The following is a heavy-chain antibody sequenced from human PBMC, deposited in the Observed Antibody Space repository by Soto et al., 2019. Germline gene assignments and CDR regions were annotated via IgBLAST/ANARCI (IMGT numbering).Heavy chain of an antibody. CDR2: ISGYNGNT. J-gene: IGHJ1*01. Sequence: QVQLVQSGAEVKKPGASVKVSCKASGYTFSNYGISWVRQAPGQGPEWMGWISGYNGNTNYAQTLQGRATMTTDTSTSTAYMELRSLRSDDTAVYYCARGGSTWSAEYYQHWGQGTLVIVSS. CDR1: GYTFSNYG. CDR3: ARGGSTWSAEYYQH. V-gene: IGHV1-18*01. D-gene: IGHD6-13*01.